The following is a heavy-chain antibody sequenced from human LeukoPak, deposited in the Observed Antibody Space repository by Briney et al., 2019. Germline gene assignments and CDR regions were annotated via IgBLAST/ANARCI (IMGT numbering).Heavy chain of an antibody. V-gene: IGHV3-33*01. D-gene: IGHD2-15*01. Sequence: GGSLRLSCAASGFTFSSYGMHWVREAPGKGLEWVAVIWYDGSNKYYADSVKGGFTISRDNSKNTLYLQMNSLRAEDTAVYYCAREGQVVVAATLLDYYYYGMDVWGQGTTVTVSS. CDR1: GFTFSSYG. J-gene: IGHJ6*02. CDR3: AREGQVVVAATLLDYYYYGMDV. CDR2: IWYDGSNK.